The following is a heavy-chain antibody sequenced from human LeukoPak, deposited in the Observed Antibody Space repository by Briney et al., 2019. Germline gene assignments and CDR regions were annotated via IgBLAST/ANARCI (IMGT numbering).Heavy chain of an antibody. J-gene: IGHJ4*02. Sequence: PGGSLRLSCGASGFTFSSYAMSWVRQAPGKGLEWVSGFSGNGGSTYYADSVKGRFTISRDNSKNTLYLQMNSLRAEDMALYYCAKDGYYDSSGFLDYWGQGTLVTVSS. D-gene: IGHD3-22*01. V-gene: IGHV3-23*01. CDR3: AKDGYYDSSGFLDY. CDR2: FSGNGGST. CDR1: GFTFSSYA.